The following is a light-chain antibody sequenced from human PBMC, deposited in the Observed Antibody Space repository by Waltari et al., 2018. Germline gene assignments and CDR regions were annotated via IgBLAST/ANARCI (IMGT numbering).Light chain of an antibody. V-gene: IGKV3-15*01. CDR2: GAA. CDR3: QQYNNWPRT. Sequence: EIVMTQSPATLSVSPGERATLSCRASQSVSSKLAWYQQKVGQAPRLLISGAATRATGIPARFSGSGSGTEFTLTISSLQSEDFAVYYCQQYNNWPRTFGQGTKVEIK. J-gene: IGKJ1*01. CDR1: QSVSSK.